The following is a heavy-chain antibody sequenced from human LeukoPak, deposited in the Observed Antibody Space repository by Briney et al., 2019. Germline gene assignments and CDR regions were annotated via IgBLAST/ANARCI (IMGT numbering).Heavy chain of an antibody. Sequence: ASVKVSCKASGYTFTSYDINWVRQATGQGLEWMGWMYPNSGNTGYAQKFQGRVTMTRNTSISTAYMELSSLRSEDTAVYYCARGIAVAGTFRYDFDYWGQGTLVTVSS. CDR1: GYTFTSYD. CDR3: ARGIAVAGTFRYDFDY. V-gene: IGHV1-8*01. D-gene: IGHD6-19*01. CDR2: MYPNSGNT. J-gene: IGHJ4*02.